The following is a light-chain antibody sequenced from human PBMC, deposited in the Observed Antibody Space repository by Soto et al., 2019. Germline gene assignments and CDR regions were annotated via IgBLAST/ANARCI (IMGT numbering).Light chain of an antibody. CDR1: QSVSSIY. Sequence: EIVLTQSPGTLSLSPGERATLSCRASQSVSSIYLAWYQQKPDQAPRLLIYGASSRATGIPDRFSGSGSGTDFTLTISRLEPEDFAVYYCQQYGSSPLTFGGGTKVEI. V-gene: IGKV3-20*01. CDR2: GAS. J-gene: IGKJ4*01. CDR3: QQYGSSPLT.